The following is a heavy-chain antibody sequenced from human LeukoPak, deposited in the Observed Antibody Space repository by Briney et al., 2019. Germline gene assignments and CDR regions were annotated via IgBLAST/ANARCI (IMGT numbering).Heavy chain of an antibody. J-gene: IGHJ4*02. CDR2: IGTAGDT. CDR3: ARERCSGGSCYFDY. V-gene: IGHV3-13*01. CDR1: GFTFSSYD. D-gene: IGHD2-15*01. Sequence: GGSLRLSCAASGFTFSSYDMHWVRQATGKGLEWVSAIGTAGDTYYPGSVKGRFTISRENAKNSLYLQMNSLRAGDTAVYYCARERCSGGSCYFDYWGQGTLVTVSS.